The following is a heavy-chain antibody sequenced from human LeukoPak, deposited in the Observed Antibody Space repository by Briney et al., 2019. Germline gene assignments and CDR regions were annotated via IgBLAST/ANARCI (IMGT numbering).Heavy chain of an antibody. V-gene: IGHV3-11*04. D-gene: IGHD1-20*01. CDR1: GFTFSDYY. CDR2: ISSSGSTI. Sequence: GGSLRLSCAASGFTFSDYYMSWVRQAPGKGLEWVSYISSSGSTIYYADSVKGRFTISRDNSKNTLYLQMNSLRAEDTAVYYCARARVTGTEDFEYWGQGTLVTVSS. J-gene: IGHJ4*02. CDR3: ARARVTGTEDFEY.